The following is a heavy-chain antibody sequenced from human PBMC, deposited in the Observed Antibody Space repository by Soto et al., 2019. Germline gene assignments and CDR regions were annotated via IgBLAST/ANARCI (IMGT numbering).Heavy chain of an antibody. CDR1: GDTFSSYA. D-gene: IGHD3-22*01. CDR2: IIPMFGTA. Sequence: QVQLVQSGAEVKKPGSSVKVSCKASGDTFSSYAINWVRQAPGQGLEWMGGIIPMFGTANYAQKFKGRVTITAGESTSTVYMELSSLRSEDTAVYYCARVGPAHYYDXSGYYSPLDYWGQGTLVTVSS. V-gene: IGHV1-69*01. J-gene: IGHJ4*02. CDR3: ARVGPAHYYDXSGYYSPLDY.